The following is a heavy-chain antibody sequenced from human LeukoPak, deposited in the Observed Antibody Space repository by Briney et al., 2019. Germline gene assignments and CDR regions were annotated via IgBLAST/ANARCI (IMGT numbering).Heavy chain of an antibody. Sequence: GESLKIPCRGSGYSFTTYWIGWVRQMPGKGLEWMGIIYPGDSDTRYSPSFQGQVTMSADKSINTAYLQWSSLQASDTAMYYCARRQGCSSTSCPPDSWGQGTLVTVSS. CDR1: GYSFTTYW. CDR3: ARRQGCSSTSCPPDS. V-gene: IGHV5-51*01. CDR2: IYPGDSDT. J-gene: IGHJ4*02. D-gene: IGHD2-2*01.